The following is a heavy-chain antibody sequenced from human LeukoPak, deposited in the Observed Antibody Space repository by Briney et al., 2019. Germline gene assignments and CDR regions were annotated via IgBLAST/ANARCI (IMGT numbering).Heavy chain of an antibody. J-gene: IGHJ6*02. Sequence: PGGSLRLSCAASGFTFDDYAMHWVRQAPGKGLEWVSGISWNSGSIGYAGSVKGRFTISRDNAKNSLYLQMTSLRAEDTALYYCVKDSSAYAMDVWGQGTTVTVS. D-gene: IGHD6-6*01. CDR3: VKDSSAYAMDV. V-gene: IGHV3-9*01. CDR2: ISWNSGSI. CDR1: GFTFDDYA.